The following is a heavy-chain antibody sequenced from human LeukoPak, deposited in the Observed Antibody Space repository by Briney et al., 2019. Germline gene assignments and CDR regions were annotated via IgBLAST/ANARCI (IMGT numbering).Heavy chain of an antibody. CDR1: GYTFTGYY. V-gene: IGHV1-2*02. D-gene: IGHD1-7*01. J-gene: IGHJ5*02. Sequence: GASVKVSCKASGYTFTGYYTHWVRQAPGQGLEWMGWINPNSGGTNYAQKFQGRVTMTRDTSISTAYMELSRLRSDDTAVYYCARLRELLPVLQKNWFDPWGQGTLVTVSS. CDR3: ARLRELLPVLQKNWFDP. CDR2: INPNSGGT.